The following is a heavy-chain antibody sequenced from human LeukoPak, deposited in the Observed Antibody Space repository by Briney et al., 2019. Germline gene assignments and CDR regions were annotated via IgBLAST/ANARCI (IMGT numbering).Heavy chain of an antibody. V-gene: IGHV4-59*01. J-gene: IGHJ4*02. Sequence: SETPSLTCTVSGGSISSYYWSWIRQPPGKGLEWIGYIYYSGSTNYNPSLKSRVTISVDTSKNQFSLKLSSVTAADTAVYYCARDSSGYYNYWGQGTLVTVSS. CDR1: GGSISSYY. CDR3: ARDSSGYYNY. D-gene: IGHD3-22*01. CDR2: IYYSGST.